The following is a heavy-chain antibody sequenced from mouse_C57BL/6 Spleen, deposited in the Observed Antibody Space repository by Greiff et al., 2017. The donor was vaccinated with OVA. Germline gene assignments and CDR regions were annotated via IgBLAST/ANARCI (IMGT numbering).Heavy chain of an antibody. CDR2: ISYDGSN. V-gene: IGHV3-6*01. J-gene: IGHJ3*01. CDR3: APSNYGFAY. CDR1: GYSITSGYY. D-gene: IGHD2-5*01. Sequence: VQLQQSGPGLVKPSQSLSLTCSVTGYSITSGYYWNWIRQFPGNKLEWMGYISYDGSNNYNPSLKNRISITRDTSKNQFFLKLNSVTTEDTATYYCAPSNYGFAYWGQGTLVTVSA.